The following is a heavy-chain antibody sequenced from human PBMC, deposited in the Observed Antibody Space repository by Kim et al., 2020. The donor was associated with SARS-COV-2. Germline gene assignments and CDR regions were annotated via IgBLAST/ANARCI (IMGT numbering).Heavy chain of an antibody. Sequence: ASVKVSCKTAGFTFGDYGLHWIRQAPVQGLEWVGRIHPNSGATHYARKFQGRVTVTRDTSIGTAYMELRGLRYDDTAVYYCAKGPALTTAVYWGQGTLVTVSS. J-gene: IGHJ4*02. CDR1: GFTFGDYG. V-gene: IGHV1-2*06. CDR2: IHPNSGAT. D-gene: IGHD4-17*01. CDR3: AKGPALTTAVY.